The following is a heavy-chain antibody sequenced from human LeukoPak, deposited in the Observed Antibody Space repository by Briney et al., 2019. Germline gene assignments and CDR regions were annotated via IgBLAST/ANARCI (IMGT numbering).Heavy chain of an antibody. V-gene: IGHV3-74*03. Sequence: GGSLRLSCAASGFTFRNYWMYWVRQAPVKGLVWIANINEHGIPMYEDSVKGRFTISRDNARDTLYLQMNSLRVDDTAVYYCARLRGGNWGRGTLVTVSS. CDR2: INEHGIP. J-gene: IGHJ1*01. D-gene: IGHD3-16*01. CDR1: GFTFRNYW. CDR3: ARLRGGN.